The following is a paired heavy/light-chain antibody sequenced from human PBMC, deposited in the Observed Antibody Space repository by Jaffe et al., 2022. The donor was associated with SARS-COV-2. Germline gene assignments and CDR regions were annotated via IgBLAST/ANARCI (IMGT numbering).Light chain of an antibody. Sequence: EIVLTQSPGTLSLSPGERATLSCRASQSVSSSYLAWYQQKPGQAPRLLIYGASSRATGIPDRFSGSGSGTDFTLTISRLEPEDFAVYYCQQYGSSPRGFGGGTKVEIK. J-gene: IGKJ4*01. V-gene: IGKV3-20*01. CDR2: GAS. CDR1: QSVSSSY. CDR3: QQYGSSPRG.
Heavy chain of an antibody. V-gene: IGHV4-4*02. J-gene: IGHJ6*02. CDR2: IYHSGST. Sequence: QVQLQESGPGLVKPSGTLSLTCAVSGGSISSSNWWSWVRQPPGKGLEWIGEIYHSGSTNYNPSLKSRVTISVDKSKNQFSLKLSSVTAADTAVYYCARDGGTEQLRFLEWSLKRGMDVWGQGTTVTVSS. CDR1: GGSISSSNW. CDR3: ARDGGTEQLRFLEWSLKRGMDV. D-gene: IGHD3-3*01.